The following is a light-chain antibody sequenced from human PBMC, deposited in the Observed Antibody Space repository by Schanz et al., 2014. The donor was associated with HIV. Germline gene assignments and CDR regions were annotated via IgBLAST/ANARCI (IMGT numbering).Light chain of an antibody. CDR3: SSYTSSSPVV. CDR1: SSDVGSYIY. Sequence: QSALTQPASVSGSPGQSITVSCTGTSSDVGSYIYVSWYQQHPGKAPKLMIYDVSNRPSGVSNRFSGSKSGNTASLTIFGLQAEDEAVYYCSSYTSSSPVVFGGGTKLTVL. J-gene: IGLJ2*01. V-gene: IGLV2-14*03. CDR2: DVS.